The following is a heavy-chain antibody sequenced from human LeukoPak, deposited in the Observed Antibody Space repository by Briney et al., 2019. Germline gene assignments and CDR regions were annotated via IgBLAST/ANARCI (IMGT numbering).Heavy chain of an antibody. CDR2: IWYDGSNK. D-gene: IGHD3-16*01. Sequence: GGSLRLSCAASGFTFSSYGMHWVRQAPGKGLEWVAVIWYDGSNKYYADSVKGRFTISRDNSKNTLYLQMNSLRAEDTAVYYCTREGADVFDIWGHGAMVTVSS. J-gene: IGHJ3*02. CDR1: GFTFSSYG. V-gene: IGHV3-33*01. CDR3: TREGADVFDI.